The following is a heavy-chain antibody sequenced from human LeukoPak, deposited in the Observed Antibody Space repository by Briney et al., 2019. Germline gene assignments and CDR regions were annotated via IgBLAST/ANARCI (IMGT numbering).Heavy chain of an antibody. Sequence: PGRSLRLSCAASGFTFSSYGMHWVRQAPGKGLEWVAVIWYDGSNKYYADSVKGRFTISRDNSKNTLYLQMNSLRAEDTAVYYCAKLDIVVVPAAMTFDYWGQGTLVAVSS. CDR1: GFTFSSYG. CDR2: IWYDGSNK. V-gene: IGHV3-33*06. D-gene: IGHD2-2*03. J-gene: IGHJ4*02. CDR3: AKLDIVVVPAAMTFDY.